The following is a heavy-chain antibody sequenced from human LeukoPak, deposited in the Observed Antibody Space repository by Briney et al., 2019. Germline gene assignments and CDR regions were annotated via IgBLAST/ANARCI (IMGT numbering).Heavy chain of an antibody. V-gene: IGHV1-69*05. D-gene: IGHD2-2*01. CDR3: ARSGDIVVVPATESYYYYMDV. J-gene: IGHJ6*03. CDR1: GGTFSSYA. CDR2: IIPIFGTA. Sequence: SVTVSCKASGGTFSSYAISWVRQAPGQGLEWMGGIIPIFGTANYAQKFQGRVTITTDESTSTAYMELSSLRSEDTAVYYCARSGDIVVVPATESYYYYMDVWGKGTTVTVSS.